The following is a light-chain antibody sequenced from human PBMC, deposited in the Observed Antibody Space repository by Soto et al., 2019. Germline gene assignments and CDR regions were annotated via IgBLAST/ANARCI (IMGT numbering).Light chain of an antibody. J-gene: IGLJ1*01. CDR1: SSDVGGYKY. CDR2: VVS. CDR3: SSYTNINTRACV. V-gene: IGLV2-14*01. Sequence: QSVLTQPASVSGSPGQSITITCTGTSSDVGGYKYVSWYQQHPGKAPKLLIYVVSNRPSGVSNRFSGSKAGNTASLTISGLRAEDEADYYCSSYTNINTRACVFGTGTKVTVL.